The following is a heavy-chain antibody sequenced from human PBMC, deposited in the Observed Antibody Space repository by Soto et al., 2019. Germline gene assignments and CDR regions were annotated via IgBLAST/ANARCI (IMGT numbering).Heavy chain of an antibody. CDR1: GFTFSDYY. J-gene: IGHJ6*03. V-gene: IGHV3-11*01. D-gene: IGHD6-13*01. Sequence: GGSLRLSCAASGFTFSDYYMSWIRQAPGKGLEWVSYISSSGSTIYYADSVKGRFTISRDNAKNSLYLQMNSLRAEDTAVYYCARDASAAAGTRYYYYYMDVWGKGTTVTVSS. CDR2: ISSSGSTI. CDR3: ARDASAAAGTRYYYYYMDV.